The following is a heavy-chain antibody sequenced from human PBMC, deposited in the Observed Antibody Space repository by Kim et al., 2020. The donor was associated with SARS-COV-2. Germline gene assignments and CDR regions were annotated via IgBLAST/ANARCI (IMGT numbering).Heavy chain of an antibody. V-gene: IGHV4-61*01. CDR1: GGSVSSGSYY. Sequence: SETLSLTCTVSGGSVSSGSYYWSWIRQPPGKGLEWIGYIYYSGSTNYNPSLKSRVTISVDTSKNQFSLKLSSVTAADTAVYYCARVVVVTAPVGYYYYYYGMDVWGQGTTVTVSS. CDR2: IYYSGST. D-gene: IGHD2-21*02. CDR3: ARVVVVTAPVGYYYYYYGMDV. J-gene: IGHJ6*02.